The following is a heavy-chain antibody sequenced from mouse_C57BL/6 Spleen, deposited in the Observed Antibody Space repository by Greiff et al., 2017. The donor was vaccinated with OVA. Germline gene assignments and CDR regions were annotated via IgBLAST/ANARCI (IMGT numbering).Heavy chain of an antibody. V-gene: IGHV1-63*01. CDR1: GYTFTNYW. Sequence: VKLQESGAELVRPGTSVKMSCKASGYTFTNYWIGWAKQRPGHGLEWIGDIYPGGGYTNYNEKFKGKATLTADKSSSTAYMQFSSLTSEDSAIYYCARKEGGYYFDYWGQGTTLTVSS. CDR3: ARKEGGYYFDY. J-gene: IGHJ2*01. D-gene: IGHD1-1*02. CDR2: IYPGGGYT.